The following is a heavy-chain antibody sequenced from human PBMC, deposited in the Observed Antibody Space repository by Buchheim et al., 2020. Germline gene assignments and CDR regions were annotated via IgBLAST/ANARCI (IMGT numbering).Heavy chain of an antibody. J-gene: IGHJ5*02. D-gene: IGHD2-2*01. CDR2: ITSSGGYT. V-gene: IGHV3-23*01. CDR1: GFTFNTYA. Sequence: EVQLLESGGGLVQPGGSLRLSCAASGFTFNTYAMSWVRQAPGKGLEWVSGITSSGGYTLYADSVKGRFTISRDNFKNTLSLPMNSLRDEDTALYYCAKDVRYCSNNRCDSWGQG. CDR3: AKDVRYCSNNRCDS.